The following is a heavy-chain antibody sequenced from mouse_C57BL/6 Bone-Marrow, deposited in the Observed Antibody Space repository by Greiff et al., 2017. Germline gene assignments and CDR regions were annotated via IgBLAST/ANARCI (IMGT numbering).Heavy chain of an antibody. Sequence: QVHVKQSGPELVKPGASVTISCKASGYAFSSSWMNWVKQRPGKGLEWIGRIYPGDGDTNYNGKFKGKATLTADKSSSTAYMQLSSLTSEDSAVYFCARDGYYGSSLYAMDYWGQGTSVTVSS. CDR3: ARDGYYGSSLYAMDY. V-gene: IGHV1-82*01. CDR2: IYPGDGDT. D-gene: IGHD1-1*01. J-gene: IGHJ4*01. CDR1: GYAFSSSW.